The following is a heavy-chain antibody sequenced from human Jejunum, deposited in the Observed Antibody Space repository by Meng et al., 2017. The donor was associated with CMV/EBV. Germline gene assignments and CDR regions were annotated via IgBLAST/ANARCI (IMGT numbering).Heavy chain of an antibody. CDR1: YG. CDR3: ARDRGRRIYCSSTSCYGMDV. V-gene: IGHV1-18*01. J-gene: IGHJ6*02. D-gene: IGHD2-2*01. Sequence: YGFTWVRQAPGQGLEWMGWISAYNGDTNYAQKFQGRVNMTTDTSTSTAYMELRSLRSDDTAVYYCARDRGRRIYCSSTSCYGMDVWGQGTTVTVSS. CDR2: ISAYNGDT.